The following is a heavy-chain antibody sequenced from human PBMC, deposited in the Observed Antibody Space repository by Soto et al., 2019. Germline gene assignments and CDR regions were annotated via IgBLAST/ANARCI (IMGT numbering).Heavy chain of an antibody. Sequence: EVQLLESGGGLVQPGGSLRLSCVASGFPFSSYAMSWVRQTPGRGLECVSSISSGSNTYYTDSVRGRFTISRDNSKNSLYLQMSSLRADDTALYYFAKASATGTSDGMDVWGQGTTVSVSS. CDR1: GFPFSSYA. CDR3: AKASATGTSDGMDV. CDR2: ISSGSNT. V-gene: IGHV3-23*01. D-gene: IGHD7-27*01. J-gene: IGHJ6*02.